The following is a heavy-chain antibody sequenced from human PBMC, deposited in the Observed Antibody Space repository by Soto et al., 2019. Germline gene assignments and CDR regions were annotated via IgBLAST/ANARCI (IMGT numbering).Heavy chain of an antibody. CDR3: ARQVGTAMVTGYYGMDV. V-gene: IGHV4-39*01. D-gene: IGHD5-18*01. Sequence: SETLSLTCTVSGGSISSSSYYWGWIRQPPGRGLEWIGSIYYSGSTYYNPSLKSRVTISVDTSKNQFSLKLSSVTAADTAVYYCARQVGTAMVTGYYGMDVWGQGTTVT. CDR1: GGSISSSSYY. J-gene: IGHJ6*02. CDR2: IYYSGST.